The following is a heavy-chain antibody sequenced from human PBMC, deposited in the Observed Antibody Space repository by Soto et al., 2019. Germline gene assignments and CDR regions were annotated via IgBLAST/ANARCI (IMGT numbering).Heavy chain of an antibody. CDR1: GYIVVNYG. CDR3: AMVDKYVTPTPQDV. V-gene: IGHV1-18*01. D-gene: IGHD5-12*01. Sequence: QVQLVQSGDEVRKPGASVKVSCKASGYIVVNYGIAWVRQAPGQGLEWMGWISPYSGNTHYASKVQGRRTMTTDTATTTAYMYLGSLTSDDTDVYYYAMVDKYVTPTPQDVWGQGTTVTVSS. J-gene: IGHJ6*02. CDR2: ISPYSGNT.